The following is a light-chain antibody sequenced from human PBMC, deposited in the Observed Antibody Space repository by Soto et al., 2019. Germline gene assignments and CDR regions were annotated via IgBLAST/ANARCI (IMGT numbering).Light chain of an antibody. CDR1: SSNIGAGYY. V-gene: IGLV1-40*01. Sequence: QSVLTQPPSVSGAPGQRVTISCTGSSSNIGAGYYVHWYQQIPGTAPKLLIFGNNNRPSGVPDRFSGSKSGTSASLAITGLQAEDEADYYCQSFDRSLSGRVFGGGTQLTVL. J-gene: IGLJ3*02. CDR3: QSFDRSLSGRV. CDR2: GNN.